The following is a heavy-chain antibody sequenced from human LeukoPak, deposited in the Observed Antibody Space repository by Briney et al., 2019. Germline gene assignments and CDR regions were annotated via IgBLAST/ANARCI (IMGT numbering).Heavy chain of an antibody. V-gene: IGHV6-1*01. CDR1: GDSVSSNSAA. J-gene: IGHJ5*02. CDR3: ARGTATASYPINWFDP. Sequence: SQTLSLTCAISGDSVSSNSAAWNWIRQSPSRGLEWLGRTYYRSKWYNDYAISVKSRITINPDTSKNQFSLHLNSVTPGDTAVYYCARGTATASYPINWFDPWGQGILVTVPS. D-gene: IGHD1-14*01. CDR2: TYYRSKWYN.